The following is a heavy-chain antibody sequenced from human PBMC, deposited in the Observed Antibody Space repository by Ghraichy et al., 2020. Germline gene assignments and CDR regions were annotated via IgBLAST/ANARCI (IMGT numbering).Heavy chain of an antibody. J-gene: IGHJ4*02. CDR1: GGSFTSYY. CDR2: INHSGST. V-gene: IGHV4-34*01. CDR3: ATFRWGIGFEY. Sequence: SETLSLTCAVYGGSFTSYYWTWIRQPPGKGLEWIGEINHSGSTNYNPSLKSRVTISVDTSRNQFSLKLTSVTAADTAVYYCATFRWGIGFEYWGQGTLGTVSS. D-gene: IGHD5-24*01.